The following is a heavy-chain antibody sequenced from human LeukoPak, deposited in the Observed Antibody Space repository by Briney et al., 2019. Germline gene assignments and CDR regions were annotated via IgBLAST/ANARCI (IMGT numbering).Heavy chain of an antibody. D-gene: IGHD3-9*01. V-gene: IGHV3-23*01. J-gene: IGHJ4*02. CDR3: AKDGPVLRYFDWLSTTFDY. CDR2: ISGSGGST. CDR1: GFTFSSYA. Sequence: GGSLRLSCAASGFTFSSYAMSWVRRAPGKGLEWVSAISGSGGSTYYADSVKGRFTISRDNSKNTLYLQMNSLRAEDTAVYYCAKDGPVLRYFDWLSTTFDYWGQGTLVTVSS.